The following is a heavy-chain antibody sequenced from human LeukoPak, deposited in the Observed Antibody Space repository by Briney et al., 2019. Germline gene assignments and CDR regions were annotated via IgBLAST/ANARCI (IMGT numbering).Heavy chain of an antibody. CDR3: ARGSWYDAGYFDY. J-gene: IGHJ4*02. Sequence: SETLSLTCAVYGGSFSGYYWSWIRQPPGKGLEWIGEINHSGSTNYNPSLKGRVTISVDTSKNQFSLKLSSVTAADTAVYYCARGSWYDAGYFDYWGQGTLVTVSS. D-gene: IGHD1-1*01. CDR2: INHSGST. CDR1: GGSFSGYY. V-gene: IGHV4-34*01.